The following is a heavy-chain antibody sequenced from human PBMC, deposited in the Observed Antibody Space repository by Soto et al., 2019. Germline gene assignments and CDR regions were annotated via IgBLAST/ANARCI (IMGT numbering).Heavy chain of an antibody. D-gene: IGHD2-15*01. CDR2: IYYSGST. J-gene: IGHJ5*02. Sequence: SETLSLTCTVSGGSISSYYWSWIRQPPGKGLEWIGYIYYSGSTNYNPSIKSRVTISVDTSKNQFSLKLSSVTAADTAVYYCARYNVVVVAATRVGWFDPWGQGTLVTVSS. V-gene: IGHV4-59*01. CDR1: GGSISSYY. CDR3: ARYNVVVVAATRVGWFDP.